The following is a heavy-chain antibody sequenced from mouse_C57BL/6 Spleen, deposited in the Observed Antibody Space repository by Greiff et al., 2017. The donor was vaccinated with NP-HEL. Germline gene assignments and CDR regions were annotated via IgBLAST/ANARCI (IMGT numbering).Heavy chain of an antibody. D-gene: IGHD2-4*01. Sequence: VKLLESGPELVKPGASVKISCKASGYAFSSSWMNWVKQRPGKGLEWIGRIYPGDGDTNYNGKFKGKATLTADKSSSTAYMQLSSLTSEDSAVYFCARYDYDWFAYWGQGTLVTVSA. J-gene: IGHJ3*01. V-gene: IGHV1-82*01. CDR3: ARYDYDWFAY. CDR2: IYPGDGDT. CDR1: GYAFSSSW.